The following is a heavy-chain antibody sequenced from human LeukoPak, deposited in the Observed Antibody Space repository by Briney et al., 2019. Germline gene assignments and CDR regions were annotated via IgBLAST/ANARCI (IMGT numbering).Heavy chain of an antibody. D-gene: IGHD4-17*01. CDR2: ISSGSGYI. CDR3: TKRADYGADSYDY. J-gene: IGHJ4*02. Sequence: PGGSLRLSCAASGFTFSTYSMNWVRQAPGKGLEWVSSISSGSGYIYYADSVKGRFTISRDNAKNTLYLQMNSLRAEDTAVYYCTKRADYGADSYDYWGQGTLVIVSS. V-gene: IGHV3-21*06. CDR1: GFTFSTYS.